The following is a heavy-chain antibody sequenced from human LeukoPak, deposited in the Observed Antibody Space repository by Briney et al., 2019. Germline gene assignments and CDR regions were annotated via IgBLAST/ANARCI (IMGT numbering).Heavy chain of an antibody. J-gene: IGHJ4*02. CDR2: ISGRGGNT. V-gene: IGHV3-23*01. CDR3: AKGREPYFDSSGYPLFFDY. D-gene: IGHD3-22*01. Sequence: QSGGSLRLSCAASGFTVSSNYMSWVRQAPGKGLEWVSAISGRGGNTYYADSVKGRCTISGDNSRNTLYLQVNSLRAEDTAVYYCAKGREPYFDSSGYPLFFDYWGQGALVTVSS. CDR1: GFTVSSNY.